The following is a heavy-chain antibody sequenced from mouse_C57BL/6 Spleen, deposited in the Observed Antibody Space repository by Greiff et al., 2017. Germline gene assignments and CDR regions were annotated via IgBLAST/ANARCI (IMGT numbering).Heavy chain of an antibody. CDR3: ETEAQATGWFAY. J-gene: IGHJ3*01. V-gene: IGHV1-64*01. Sequence: VQLQQSGAELVKPGASVKLSCKASGYTFTSYWMHWVKQRPGQGLEWIGMIHPNSGSTNYNEKFKSKATLTVDKSSSTAYMQLSSLTSADSAVYYCETEAQATGWFAYWGQGTLVTVSA. D-gene: IGHD3-2*02. CDR1: GYTFTSYW. CDR2: IHPNSGST.